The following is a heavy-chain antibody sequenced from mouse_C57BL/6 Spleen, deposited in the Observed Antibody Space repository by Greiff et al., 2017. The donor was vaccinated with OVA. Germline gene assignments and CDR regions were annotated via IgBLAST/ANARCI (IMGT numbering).Heavy chain of an antibody. CDR3: ARSHYGYDVRAMDY. J-gene: IGHJ4*01. CDR1: GFSLTSYA. Sequence: VQGVESGPGLVAPSQSLSITCTVSGFSLTSYAISWVRQPPGKGLEWLGVIWTGGGTNYNSALKSRLSISKDNSKSQVFLKMNSLQTDDTARYYCARSHYGYDVRAMDYWGQGTSVTVSS. V-gene: IGHV2-9-1*01. CDR2: IWTGGGT. D-gene: IGHD2-2*01.